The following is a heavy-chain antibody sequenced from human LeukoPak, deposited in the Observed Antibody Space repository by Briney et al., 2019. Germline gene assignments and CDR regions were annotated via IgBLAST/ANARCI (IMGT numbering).Heavy chain of an antibody. J-gene: IGHJ4*02. CDR1: GFTFSSYS. D-gene: IGHD3-16*01. CDR2: ISSSSSYI. V-gene: IGHV3-21*01. CDR3: ARDPIGITFGGYYYFDY. Sequence: KSGGSLRLSCAASGFTFSSYSMNWVRQAPGKGLEWVSSISSSSSYIYYADSVKGRFTISRDNAKNSLYLQMNSLRAEDTAVYYCARDPIGITFGGYYYFDYWGQGTLVTVSS.